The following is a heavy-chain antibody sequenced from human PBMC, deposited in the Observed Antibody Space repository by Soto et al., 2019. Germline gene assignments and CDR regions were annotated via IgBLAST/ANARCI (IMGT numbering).Heavy chain of an antibody. D-gene: IGHD3-22*01. CDR3: AHTKDSSGFLTS. V-gene: IGHV2-5*01. CDR2: IHWNDDK. Sequence: SGPTRVNRTQPLTLTCSFSGFSLSVYGVRVIWFRQPPGETLEWLALIHWNDDKRYSPYLKSRLTITKDTSKNQVVLTLTNLDPLDTGTYFCAHTKDSSGFLTSWGQGILVTVSS. J-gene: IGHJ5*02. CDR1: GFSLSVYGVR.